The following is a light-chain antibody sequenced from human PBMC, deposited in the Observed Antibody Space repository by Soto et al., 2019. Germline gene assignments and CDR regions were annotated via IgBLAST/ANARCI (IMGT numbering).Light chain of an antibody. Sequence: EIVMTQSPATLSVSPGERATLSCRASQSVSNNLAWYQQKPGQAPRLLMYGASTRATGIPARLSGSGSGTEFTLTISSLQSEDFALYYCQQYNNWPLTFGGGTKVDIK. CDR1: QSVSNN. CDR3: QQYNNWPLT. V-gene: IGKV3-15*01. CDR2: GAS. J-gene: IGKJ4*01.